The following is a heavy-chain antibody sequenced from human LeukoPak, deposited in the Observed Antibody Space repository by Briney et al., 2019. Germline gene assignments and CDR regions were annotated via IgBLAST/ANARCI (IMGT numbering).Heavy chain of an antibody. V-gene: IGHV3-48*03. CDR3: ARDPRFLEWLSKFDY. D-gene: IGHD3-3*01. Sequence: GGSLRLSRAASGFTFSSYEMNWVRQAPGKGLEWVSYISSGGATIYYADSVKGRFTISRDNAKDSLYLQMNSLRAEDTAVYYCARDPRFLEWLSKFDYWGQGTLVTVSS. J-gene: IGHJ4*02. CDR2: ISSGGATI. CDR1: GFTFSSYE.